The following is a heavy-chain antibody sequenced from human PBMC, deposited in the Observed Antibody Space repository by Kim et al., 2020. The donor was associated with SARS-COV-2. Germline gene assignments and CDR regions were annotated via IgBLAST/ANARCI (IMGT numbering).Heavy chain of an antibody. V-gene: IGHV3-30*18. Sequence: GGSLRLSCAASGFTFNNFGMHWVRQAPGKGLEWVAFISYDGNYEYYEDPVKGRLTISRDNTKNTLYLQLNSLRADDTAIYYCAKQKLGYYMDVWGKGTTVVVSS. J-gene: IGHJ6*03. CDR1: GFTFNNFG. CDR3: AKQKLGYYMDV. D-gene: IGHD6-6*01. CDR2: ISYDGNYE.